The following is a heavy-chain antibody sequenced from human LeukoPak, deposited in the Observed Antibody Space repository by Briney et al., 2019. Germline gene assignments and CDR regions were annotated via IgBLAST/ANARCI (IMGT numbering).Heavy chain of an antibody. V-gene: IGHV4-59*01. CDR3: ARVTYYYDSSGYHPYYVDY. CDR2: IYYSGST. CDR1: GGSISNYY. D-gene: IGHD3-22*01. Sequence: SETLSLTCTVSGGSISNYYWSWIRQPPGKGLEWIGYIYYSGSTNYNPSLKSGVTISVDTSKNQFSLKLSSVTAADTAVYYCARVTYYYDSSGYHPYYVDYWGQGTLVTVSS. J-gene: IGHJ4*02.